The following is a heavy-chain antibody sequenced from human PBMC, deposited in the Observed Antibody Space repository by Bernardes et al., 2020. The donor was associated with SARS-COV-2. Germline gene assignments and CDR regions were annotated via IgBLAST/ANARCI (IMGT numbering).Heavy chain of an antibody. CDR1: GYHLITYY. V-gene: IGHV1-2*02. CDR2: LDPATGFT. J-gene: IGHJ4*02. CDR3: ARDWDSGYSHGYSDF. D-gene: IGHD5-18*01. Sequence: ASVKVSCKASGYHLITYYIHWVRQAPGQGLEWMGWLDPATGFTKYVQKFQGRITLTRDTSISTAYMELNRLTSDDTAVYFCARDWDSGYSHGYSDFWGQGTLVTVSS.